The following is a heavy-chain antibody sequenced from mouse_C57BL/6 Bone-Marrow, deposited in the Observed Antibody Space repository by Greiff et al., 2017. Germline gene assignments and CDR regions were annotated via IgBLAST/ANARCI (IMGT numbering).Heavy chain of an antibody. J-gene: IGHJ2*01. Sequence: VQLQQSGPVLVKPGASVKMSCKASGYTFTDYYMNWVKQSHGKSLEWIGVINPYNGGTSYNQKFKGKATLTVDKSSSTAYMVLNSLTSEDSAVYYCAREDGSSFSSSYWGQGTTLTVSS. V-gene: IGHV1-19*01. D-gene: IGHD1-1*01. CDR1: GYTFTDYY. CDR3: AREDGSSFSSSY. CDR2: INPYNGGT.